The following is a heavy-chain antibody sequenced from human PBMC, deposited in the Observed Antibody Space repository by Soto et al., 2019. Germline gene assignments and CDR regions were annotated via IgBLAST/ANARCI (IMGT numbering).Heavy chain of an antibody. CDR1: GYTFTSYG. D-gene: IGHD3-22*01. V-gene: IGHV1-18*01. J-gene: IGHJ6*02. Sequence: ASVKVSCKASGYTFTSYGISWVRQAPGQGLEWMGWISAYNGNTNYAQKLQGRVTMTTDTSTSTAYMELRSLRSDDPAVYYCARECSYDGSGIPPLFYGMDVWGQGTTVTVSS. CDR3: ARECSYDGSGIPPLFYGMDV. CDR2: ISAYNGNT.